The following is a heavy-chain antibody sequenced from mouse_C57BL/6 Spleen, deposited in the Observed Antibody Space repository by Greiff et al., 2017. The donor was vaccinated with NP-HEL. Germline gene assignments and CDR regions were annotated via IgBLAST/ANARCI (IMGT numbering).Heavy chain of an antibody. CDR3: ARSDYYGSSPWYFDV. V-gene: IGHV1-64*01. J-gene: IGHJ1*03. D-gene: IGHD1-1*01. Sequence: VQLQQSGAELVKPGASVKLSCKASGYTFTSYWMHWVKQRPGQGLEWIGMIHPNSGSTNYNEKFKSKATLTVDKSSSTAYMQLSSLTSEDSAVYYCARSDYYGSSPWYFDVWGTGTTVTVSS. CDR1: GYTFTSYW. CDR2: IHPNSGST.